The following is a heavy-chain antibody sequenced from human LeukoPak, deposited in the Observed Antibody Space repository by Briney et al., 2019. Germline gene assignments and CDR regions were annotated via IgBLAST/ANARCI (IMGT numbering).Heavy chain of an antibody. V-gene: IGHV4-61*02. D-gene: IGHD6-19*01. Sequence: SQTLSLTCTVSGGSISSGSYYWSWIRQPAGKGLEWIGRIYTSGSTNYNPSLKSRVTISVDTSKNQFSLKLSSVPAADTAVYYCARVPQWLDAAWFDPWGQGTLVTVSS. CDR2: IYTSGST. J-gene: IGHJ5*02. CDR1: GGSISSGSYY. CDR3: ARVPQWLDAAWFDP.